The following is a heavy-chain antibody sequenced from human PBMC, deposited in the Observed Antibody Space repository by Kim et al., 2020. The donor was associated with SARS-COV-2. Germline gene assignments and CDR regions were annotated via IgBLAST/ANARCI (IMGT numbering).Heavy chain of an antibody. CDR3: ARDRTGDYRSDYYYFDY. J-gene: IGHJ4*02. D-gene: IGHD2-8*02. CDR1: GVSISSADYY. CDR2: ISYSGTT. V-gene: IGHV4-30-4*01. Sequence: SETLSLTCTVSGVSISSADYYWSWLRQPPGKGLEWIGYISYSGTTYYNPSLKSRFTISIDTSKNQFSLKLSSVTAADTAVYYCARDRTGDYRSDYYYFDYWGQGTLVTVSS.